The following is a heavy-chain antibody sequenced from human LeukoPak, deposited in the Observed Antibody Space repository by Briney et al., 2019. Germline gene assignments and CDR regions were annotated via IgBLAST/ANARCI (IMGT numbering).Heavy chain of an antibody. V-gene: IGHV3-30*02. D-gene: IGHD2-2*01. CDR2: IRYDGSDE. J-gene: IGHJ6*03. Sequence: PGGSLRLSCAASGFTFSSYGMHWVRQAPGKGLEWVAFIRYDGSDENYADSVKGRFTISRDNAKNSLYLQMNSLRAEDTAVYYCAKDGGYCSSTSCHYYYYMDVWGKGTTVTVSS. CDR3: AKDGGYCSSTSCHYYYYMDV. CDR1: GFTFSSYG.